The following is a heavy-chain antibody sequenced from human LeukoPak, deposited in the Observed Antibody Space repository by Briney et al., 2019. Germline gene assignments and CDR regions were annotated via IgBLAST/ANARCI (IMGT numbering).Heavy chain of an antibody. Sequence: PGGSLRLSCAASGFTFSSYWMHWVRQVPRKGLVWVSRINSDGSSTSYADSVKGRFSISRDNAKNTLYLQMSSLRAEDTAVYYCASEYYYDSSGVDYWGQGTLVTVSS. V-gene: IGHV3-74*01. J-gene: IGHJ4*02. D-gene: IGHD3-22*01. CDR2: INSDGSST. CDR1: GFTFSSYW. CDR3: ASEYYYDSSGVDY.